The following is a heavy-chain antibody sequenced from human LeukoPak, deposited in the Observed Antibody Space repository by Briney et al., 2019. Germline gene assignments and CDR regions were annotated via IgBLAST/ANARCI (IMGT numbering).Heavy chain of an antibody. Sequence: PSETLSLTCAVFDGSFSDYYWSWVRQPPGKGLEWIGEINYSGRTNYYPSLTSRATISVDTSKNQFSLKLTSVTAADTAVYYCARETSQKGAHYMDVWGKGTTVTISS. J-gene: IGHJ6*03. CDR1: DGSFSDYY. V-gene: IGHV4-34*01. CDR3: ARETSQKGAHYMDV. CDR2: INYSGRT. D-gene: IGHD3-16*01.